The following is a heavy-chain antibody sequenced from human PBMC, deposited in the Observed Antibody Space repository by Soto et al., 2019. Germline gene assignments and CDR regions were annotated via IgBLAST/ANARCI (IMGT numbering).Heavy chain of an antibody. J-gene: IGHJ4*02. V-gene: IGHV2-5*02. CDR3: AYSSWQNFDY. CDR2: IYWEDDK. CDR1: GFSLSTSGVG. D-gene: IGHD2-21*01. Sequence: QITLKESGPTLVKPTQTLTLTCTFSGFSLSTSGVGVGWIRQPPGKALEWLTLIYWEDDKRSNPSLTARLTITKATTKNQVVLTLTNTDPVDTATYYRAYSSWQNFDYWGQGTLVSVSS.